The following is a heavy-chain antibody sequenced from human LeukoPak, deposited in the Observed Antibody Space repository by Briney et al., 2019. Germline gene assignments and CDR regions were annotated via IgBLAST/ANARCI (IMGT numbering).Heavy chain of an antibody. CDR2: IIPILGIA. CDR1: GGTFSSYA. J-gene: IGHJ5*02. CDR3: ARDCSGYCSSTSCCFRSNWFDP. Sequence: SVKVSCKASGGTFSSYAISWVRQAPGQGLEWMGRIIPILGIANYAQKFQGRVTITADKSTSTAYMELSSLRSEDTAVYYCARDCSGYCSSTSCCFRSNWFDPWGQGTLVTVSS. V-gene: IGHV1-69*10. D-gene: IGHD2-2*03.